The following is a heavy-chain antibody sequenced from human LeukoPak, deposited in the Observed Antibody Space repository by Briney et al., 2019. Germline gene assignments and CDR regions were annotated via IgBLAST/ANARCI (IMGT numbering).Heavy chain of an antibody. CDR2: INHSGST. V-gene: IGHV4-34*01. D-gene: IGHD3-3*01. Sequence: SETLSLTCAVYGGSFSGYYWSWIRQPPGKGLEWIGEINHSGSTNYNPSLKSRVTISVDTSKNQFSLKQSSVTAADTAVYYCARGHPRTHYDFWSGYENYYYYCMDVWGKGTTVTVSS. CDR3: ARGHPRTHYDFWSGYENYYYYCMDV. CDR1: GGSFSGYY. J-gene: IGHJ6*03.